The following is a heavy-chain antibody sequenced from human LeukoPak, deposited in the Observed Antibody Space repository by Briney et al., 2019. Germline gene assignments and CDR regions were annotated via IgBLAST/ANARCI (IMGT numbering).Heavy chain of an antibody. V-gene: IGHV1-69*06. D-gene: IGHD3/OR15-3a*01. CDR3: ARADFPASYYYYYMDV. Sequence: VASVKVSCKASGGTFSSYAISWVRQAPGQGLEWMGGIIPIFGTANYAQKFQGRVTTTADKSTSTAYMELSSLRSEDTAVYYCARADFPASYYYYYMDVWGKGTTVTVSS. J-gene: IGHJ6*03. CDR1: GGTFSSYA. CDR2: IIPIFGTA.